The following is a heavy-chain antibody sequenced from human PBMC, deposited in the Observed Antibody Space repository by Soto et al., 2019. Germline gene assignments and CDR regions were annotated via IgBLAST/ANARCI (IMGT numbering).Heavy chain of an antibody. J-gene: IGHJ5*02. D-gene: IGHD3-9*01. CDR2: IYYSGST. Sequence: SETLSLTCTVSGGSISSYYWSWIRQPPGKGLEWIGYIYYSGSTNCNPSLKSRVTISVDTSKNQFSLKLSSVTAADTAVYYCARVYLELRYCDRWFDPWGQGTLVTVSS. CDR3: ARVYLELRYCDRWFDP. CDR1: GGSISSYY. V-gene: IGHV4-59*01.